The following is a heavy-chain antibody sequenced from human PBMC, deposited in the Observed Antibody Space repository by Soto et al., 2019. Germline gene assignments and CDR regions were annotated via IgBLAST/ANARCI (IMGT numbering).Heavy chain of an antibody. CDR2: IWYDGSNK. J-gene: IGHJ4*02. V-gene: IGHV3-33*01. Sequence: ESGGGVVQPGRSLRLSCAASGFTFSSYGMHWVRQAPGKGLEWVAVIWYDGSNKYYADSVKGRFTISRDNSKNTLYLQMNSLRAEDTAVYYCARASTYYDFWSGYSFFDYWGQGTLVTVSS. CDR3: ARASTYYDFWSGYSFFDY. D-gene: IGHD3-3*01. CDR1: GFTFSSYG.